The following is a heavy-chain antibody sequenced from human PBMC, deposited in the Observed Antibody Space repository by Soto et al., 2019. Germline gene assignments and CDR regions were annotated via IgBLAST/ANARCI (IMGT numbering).Heavy chain of an antibody. J-gene: IGHJ5*02. CDR1: GFTFSSYV. CDR2: IWYDGSNK. Sequence: GGSLRLSCAASGFTFSSYVMHWVRQAPGKGLEWVAVIWYDGSNKYYADSVKGRFTISRDNSKNTLYLQMNSLRAEDTAVYYCARDLGVYYGSGHPFDPWGQGTLVTV. CDR3: ARDLGVYYGSGHPFDP. D-gene: IGHD3-10*01. V-gene: IGHV3-33*01.